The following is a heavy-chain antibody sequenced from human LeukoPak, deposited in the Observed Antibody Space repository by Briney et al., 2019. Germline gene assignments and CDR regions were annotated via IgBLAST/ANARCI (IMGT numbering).Heavy chain of an antibody. CDR3: ATLPTRKGPSAVAAHFGFGY. V-gene: IGHV1-46*01. J-gene: IGHJ4*02. D-gene: IGHD6-19*01. Sequence: ASVKVSCKASGYTFTSYYMHWVRQAPGQGLEWMGIINPSGGSTSYAQKFQGRVTMTRDTSTSTVYMELSSLRSEDTAVYYCATLPTRKGPSAVAAHFGFGYWGQGTLVTVSS. CDR2: INPSGGST. CDR1: GYTFTSYY.